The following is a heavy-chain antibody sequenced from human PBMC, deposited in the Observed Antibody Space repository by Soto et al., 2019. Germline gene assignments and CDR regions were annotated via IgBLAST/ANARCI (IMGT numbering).Heavy chain of an antibody. J-gene: IGHJ6*02. CDR1: GGTFSSYA. V-gene: IGHV1-69*13. D-gene: IGHD6-6*01. CDR2: IIPIFGTA. CDR3: ASSEYSSSFSSRYYYYGMDV. Sequence: ASVKVSCKASGGTFSSYAISWVRQAPGQGLEWMGGIIPIFGTANYAQKFQGRVTITADESTSTAYMELSSLRSEDTAVYYCASSEYSSSFSSRYYYYGMDVWGQGTTVTVSS.